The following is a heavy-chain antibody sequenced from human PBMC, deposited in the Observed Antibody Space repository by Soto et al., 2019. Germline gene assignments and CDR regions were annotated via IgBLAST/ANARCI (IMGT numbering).Heavy chain of an antibody. D-gene: IGHD2-8*01. J-gene: IGHJ6*02. CDR1: GGTFSSSA. CDR3: ASNGESYYYDGMDV. V-gene: IGHV1-69*12. CDR2: IIPIFGTA. Sequence: QVQLVQSGAEVKKPGSSVKVPCKPSGGTFSSSAISWVRQAPGQGLEWMGGIIPIFGTAEYAQKLQGRVTITADESTSTDFMEVSSLRSEDTAVYYCASNGESYYYDGMDVWGQGTTVTVSS.